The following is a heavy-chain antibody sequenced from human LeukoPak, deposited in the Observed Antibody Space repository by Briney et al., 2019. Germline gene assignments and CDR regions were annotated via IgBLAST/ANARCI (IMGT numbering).Heavy chain of an antibody. J-gene: IGHJ4*02. Sequence: GGSLRLSCAASGFRFSTFWMSWVRQAPGKGLDWVANINQNGGVKHYVDSVKGRFTISRDNAKNSLYLQMNSLRAEDTAVYYCRVVITTTDYWGQGTLVTVSS. CDR1: GFRFSTFW. V-gene: IGHV3-7*01. D-gene: IGHD3-22*01. CDR3: RVVITTTDY. CDR2: INQNGGVK.